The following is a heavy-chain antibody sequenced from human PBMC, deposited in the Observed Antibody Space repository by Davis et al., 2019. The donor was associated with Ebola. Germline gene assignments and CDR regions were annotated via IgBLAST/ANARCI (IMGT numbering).Heavy chain of an antibody. CDR3: AREGRGLRFEGPLDY. Sequence: SVKVSCKASGGTFSSYAISWVRQAPGQGLEWMGGIIPIFGTANYAQKFQGRVTITADESTSTAYMELSSLRSEDTAVYYCAREGRGLRFEGPLDYWGQGTLVTVSS. D-gene: IGHD5-12*01. J-gene: IGHJ4*02. V-gene: IGHV1-69*13. CDR2: IIPIFGTA. CDR1: GGTFSSYA.